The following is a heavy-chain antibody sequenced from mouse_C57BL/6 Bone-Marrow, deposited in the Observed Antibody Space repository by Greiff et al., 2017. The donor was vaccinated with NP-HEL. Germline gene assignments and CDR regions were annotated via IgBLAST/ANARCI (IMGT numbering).Heavy chain of an antibody. Sequence: QVQLQQSGPELVKPGASVKISCKASGYAFSSSWMNWVKQRPGKGLEWIGRIYPGDGDTNYNGKFKGKATLTAVKSSSTAYMQLSSLTSEDSAVYFCARGGDYYAMDYWGQGTSVTVSS. J-gene: IGHJ4*01. CDR2: IYPGDGDT. CDR3: ARGGDYYAMDY. V-gene: IGHV1-82*01. CDR1: GYAFSSSW.